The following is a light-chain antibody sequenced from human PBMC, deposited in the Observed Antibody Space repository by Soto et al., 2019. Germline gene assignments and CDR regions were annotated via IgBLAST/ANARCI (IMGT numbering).Light chain of an antibody. J-gene: IGLJ3*02. V-gene: IGLV2-11*01. CDR3: CSYVGSFHWV. Sequence: QSALTQPRSVSGSPGQSVTISCTGTSSDVGGYNYVSWYQQHPGKAPKLMIYDVSKRPSGVPDRFSGSKSGNTASLTISGLQAEDEADYYCCSYVGSFHWVFGGGTKLTVL. CDR2: DVS. CDR1: SSDVGGYNY.